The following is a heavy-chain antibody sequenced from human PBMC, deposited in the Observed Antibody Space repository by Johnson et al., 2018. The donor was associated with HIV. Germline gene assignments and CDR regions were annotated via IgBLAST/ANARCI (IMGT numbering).Heavy chain of an antibody. Sequence: VQLVESGGDLVQPGGSLRLSCAASGFTVSNNYVSWVRQAPGKGLEWVSVIYASGDTYHAASVKGRFTISRDNSKNTLYLQMDTLRAGDTAVYYCARDKYYLTAITGSSFDIWGQGTMVTVSS. V-gene: IGHV3-66*01. CDR1: GFTVSNNY. CDR2: IYASGDT. CDR3: ARDKYYLTAITGSSFDI. J-gene: IGHJ3*02. D-gene: IGHD2/OR15-2a*01.